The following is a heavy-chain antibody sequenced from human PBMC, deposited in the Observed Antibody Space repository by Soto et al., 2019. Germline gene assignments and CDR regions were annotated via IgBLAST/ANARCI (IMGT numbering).Heavy chain of an antibody. Sequence: GGSLRLSCAASGFTFSNARMSWVRQAPGKGLEWVGRIKSKTDGGTTDYAAPVKGRFTISRDDSKNTLYLQMNSLKTEDTAVYYCTTEPSGDSGSYNWFDPWGQGTLVTVSS. CDR2: IKSKTDGGTT. CDR3: TTEPSGDSGSYNWFDP. V-gene: IGHV3-15*01. CDR1: GFTFSNAR. J-gene: IGHJ5*02. D-gene: IGHD3-10*01.